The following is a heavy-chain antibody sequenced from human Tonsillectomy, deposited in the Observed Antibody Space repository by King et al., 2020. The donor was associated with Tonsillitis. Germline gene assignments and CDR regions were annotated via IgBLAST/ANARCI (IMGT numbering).Heavy chain of an antibody. V-gene: IGHV3-23*04. CDR3: ARSPIFSVPQGWGTDF. Sequence: VQLVESGGGLVQPGGSLRLSCAASGFTFDSHAMTWVRQAPGKGLEWVSGISGSGSGTYYADSAEGRFTISRDNSKNTLYLQLNSLRAEDTAVYYCARSPIFSVPQGWGTDFWGQGTLVIVSS. D-gene: IGHD3-3*01. CDR1: GFTFDSHA. J-gene: IGHJ1*01. CDR2: ISGSGSGT.